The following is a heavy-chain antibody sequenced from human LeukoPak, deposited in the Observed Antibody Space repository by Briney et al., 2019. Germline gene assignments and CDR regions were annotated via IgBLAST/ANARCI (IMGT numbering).Heavy chain of an antibody. V-gene: IGHV3-30*02. Sequence: GGSLRLSCAASGFTFSSYGMHWVRQAPGKGLEWVAFIRYDGSNKYYADSVKGRFTISRDNSKNTLYLQMNSLRAEDTAVYYCAKLQPFDTYIYYFDYWGQGTLVTVSS. D-gene: IGHD3-9*01. J-gene: IGHJ4*02. CDR1: GFTFSSYG. CDR2: IRYDGSNK. CDR3: AKLQPFDTYIYYFDY.